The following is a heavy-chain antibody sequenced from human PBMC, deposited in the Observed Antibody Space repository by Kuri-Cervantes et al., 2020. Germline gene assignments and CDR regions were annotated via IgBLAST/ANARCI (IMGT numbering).Heavy chain of an antibody. CDR1: GFTFSSYA. V-gene: IGHV3-30-3*01. CDR3: AKDGTVGHFDY. D-gene: IGHD4-17*01. Sequence: GGSLRLSCAASGFTFSSYAMHWVRQAPGKGLEWVAVISYDGSNKYYADSVKGRFTISRDNSKNTLYLQMNSLRAEGTAVYYCAKDGTVGHFDYWGQGTLVTVSS. J-gene: IGHJ4*02. CDR2: ISYDGSNK.